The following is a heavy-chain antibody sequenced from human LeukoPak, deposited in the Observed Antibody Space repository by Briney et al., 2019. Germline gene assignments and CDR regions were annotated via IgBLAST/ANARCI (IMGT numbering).Heavy chain of an antibody. CDR2: ISVYNGNT. CDR1: GYTFTSYG. V-gene: IGHV1-18*01. D-gene: IGHD4-23*01. CDR3: ARGVYGGRSNWFDP. J-gene: IGHJ5*02. Sequence: ASAKLSCKASGYTFTSYGISWMRQAPGQGLDCMGWISVYNGNTNYAQKLQGRVTMTTDTSTSTAYMELRSLRSDDTAVYYCARGVYGGRSNWFDPWGQGTLVTVSS.